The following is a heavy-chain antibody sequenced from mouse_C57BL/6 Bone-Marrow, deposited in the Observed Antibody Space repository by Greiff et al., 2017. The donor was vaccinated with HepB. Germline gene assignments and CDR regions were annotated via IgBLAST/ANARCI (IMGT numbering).Heavy chain of an antibody. V-gene: IGHV1-69*01. CDR3: ARSNYGCYYAMDY. D-gene: IGHD2-5*01. J-gene: IGHJ4*01. CDR1: GYTFTSYW. CDR2: IDPSDSYT. Sequence: QVQLQQPGAELVMPGASVKLSCKASGYTFTSYWMHWVKQRPGQGLEWIGEIDPSDSYTNYNQKFKGKSTLTVDKSSSTAYMQLSSLTSEDSAVYYCARSNYGCYYAMDYWGQGTSVTVSS.